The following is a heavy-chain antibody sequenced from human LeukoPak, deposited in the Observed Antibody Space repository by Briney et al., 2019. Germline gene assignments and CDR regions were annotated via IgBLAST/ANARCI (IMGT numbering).Heavy chain of an antibody. V-gene: IGHV4-34*01. D-gene: IGHD5-24*01. J-gene: IGHJ3*02. Sequence: SETLSLTCAVYGGSFSGYYWSWIRQPPGKGLEWIGEINHSGSTNYNPSLKSRVTISVDTSKNQFSLKLSSVTAADTALYYCARRSRDGYNFQRYRHASDIWGQGTMVTVSS. CDR1: GGSFSGYY. CDR3: ARRSRDGYNFQRYRHASDI. CDR2: INHSGST.